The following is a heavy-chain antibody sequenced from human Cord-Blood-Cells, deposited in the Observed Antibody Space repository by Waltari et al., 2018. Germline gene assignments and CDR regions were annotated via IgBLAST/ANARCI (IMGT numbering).Heavy chain of an antibody. D-gene: IGHD7-27*01. Sequence: EVQLVESGGGLVQPGGSLRLSCAASGFTFRTSWLHWVRQAPGKGLVWVSRINRDGSSTSYADSMKGRFTISRENAKNTLYLQMNSLRAEDTAVYYCARDRVWGSGGDAFDIWGQGTMVTVTS. CDR1: GFTFRTSW. CDR2: INRDGSST. J-gene: IGHJ3*02. CDR3: ARDRVWGSGGDAFDI. V-gene: IGHV3-74*01.